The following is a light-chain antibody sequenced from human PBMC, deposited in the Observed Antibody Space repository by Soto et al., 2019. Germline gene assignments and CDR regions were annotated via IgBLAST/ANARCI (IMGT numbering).Light chain of an antibody. V-gene: IGKV3-20*01. CDR2: GAS. Sequence: EIVLTQSPGTLSLSPGERATLSCRASQSVTHNYLTWYQQSRGQSPRLLIYGASSRAAGIPDRFSGSGSGTDFTLIISRLEPEDFVVYYCHQYGNSPYTFGQGTKLEI. CDR3: HQYGNSPYT. CDR1: QSVTHNY. J-gene: IGKJ2*01.